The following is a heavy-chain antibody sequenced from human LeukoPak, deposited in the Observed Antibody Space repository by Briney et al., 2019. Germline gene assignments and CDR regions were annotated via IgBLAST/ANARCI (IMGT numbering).Heavy chain of an antibody. V-gene: IGHV3-20*04. Sequence: PGGSLRLSCAASGFTFDDYGMSWVRQAPGKGLEWVSGINWNSGSIGYADSVKGRFTISRDNAKNSLYLQMNSLRAEDTALYYCAKDLDYGGNSVAFDIWGQGTMVTVSS. J-gene: IGHJ3*02. CDR2: INWNSGSI. D-gene: IGHD4-23*01. CDR3: AKDLDYGGNSVAFDI. CDR1: GFTFDDYG.